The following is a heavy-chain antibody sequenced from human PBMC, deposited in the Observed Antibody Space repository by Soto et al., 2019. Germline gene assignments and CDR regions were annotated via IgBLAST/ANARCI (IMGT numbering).Heavy chain of an antibody. D-gene: IGHD3-22*01. V-gene: IGHV4-59*01. CDR1: GGSISSYY. J-gene: IGHJ4*02. CDR3: ARGRYYDSSGYFFDY. Sequence: QVQLQESGPGLVKPSETLSLTCTVSGGSISSYYWSWIRQPPGKGLEWIGYIYYSGSTNYNPSLKSRVTISVDTSKNQFSLKLSSVTAADTVVYYCARGRYYDSSGYFFDYWGQGTLVTVSS. CDR2: IYYSGST.